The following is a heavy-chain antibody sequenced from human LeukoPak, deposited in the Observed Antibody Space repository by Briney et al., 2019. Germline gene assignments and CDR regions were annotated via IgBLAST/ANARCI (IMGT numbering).Heavy chain of an antibody. CDR1: GFSFSDYS. J-gene: IGHJ4*02. D-gene: IGHD2-2*01. Sequence: PGGSLRLSCAASGFSFSDYSLHWVRQAPGRGLEWVAVISYDGSNKDYADSVKGRFTLSRDNSKNMFYLQMNSLRPEDTAVYYCARLRTQLLNLGFFDSWDQGTLVTVSS. CDR2: ISYDGSNK. V-gene: IGHV3-30*04. CDR3: ARLRTQLLNLGFFDS.